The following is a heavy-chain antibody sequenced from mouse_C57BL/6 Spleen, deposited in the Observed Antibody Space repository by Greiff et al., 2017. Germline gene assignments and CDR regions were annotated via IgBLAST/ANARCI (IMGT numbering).Heavy chain of an antibody. J-gene: IGHJ2*01. D-gene: IGHD1-1*01. CDR2: IYPGGGYT. CDR3: ARNPSKGHSRLYYFDY. Sequence: QVQLQQSGAELVRPGTSVKMSCKASGYTFTNYWIGWAKQRPGHGLEWIGDIYPGGGYTNYNEKFKGKATLTADKSSSTAYMQFRSLTSEDSAIYYCARNPSKGHSRLYYFDYWGQGTTLTVSS. V-gene: IGHV1-63*01. CDR1: GYTFTNYW.